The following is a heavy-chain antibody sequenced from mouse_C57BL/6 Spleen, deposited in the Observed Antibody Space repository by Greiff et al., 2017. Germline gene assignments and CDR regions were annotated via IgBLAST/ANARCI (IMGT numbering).Heavy chain of an antibody. CDR2: ISSGGSYT. Sequence: EVQVVESGGDLVKPGGSLKLSCAASGFTFSSYGMSWVRQTPDKRLEWVATISSGGSYTYYPDSAKGRFTISRDNAKNTLYLQMSSLKSEDTAMYYCARLDSSGSSLDYWGQGTTLTVSS. V-gene: IGHV5-6*01. J-gene: IGHJ2*01. CDR1: GFTFSSYG. D-gene: IGHD3-2*02. CDR3: ARLDSSGSSLDY.